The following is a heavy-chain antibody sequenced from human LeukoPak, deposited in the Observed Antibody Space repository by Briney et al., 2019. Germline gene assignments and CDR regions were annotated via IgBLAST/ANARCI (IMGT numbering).Heavy chain of an antibody. J-gene: IGHJ4*02. V-gene: IGHV3-48*01. D-gene: IGHD3-3*01. Sequence: GGSLRLSCAASGFTFSSYSMNWVRQAPGKGLEWVSYISSSSSTIYYADSVKGRFTISRDNAKNSLYLQMNSLRAEDTAVYYCARDHGDDFWSGYSDYFDYWGQGTLVTVSS. CDR2: ISSSSSTI. CDR3: ARDHGDDFWSGYSDYFDY. CDR1: GFTFSSYS.